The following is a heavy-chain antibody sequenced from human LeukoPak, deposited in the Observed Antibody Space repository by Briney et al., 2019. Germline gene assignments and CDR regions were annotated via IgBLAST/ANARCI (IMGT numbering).Heavy chain of an antibody. CDR1: GGSISSGGYY. Sequence: SETLSLTCTVSGGSISSGGYYWSWIRQHPGKGLEWIGYIYYSGSTYYNPSLKSRVTISVDTSKNQFSLKLSSVTAADTAVYYCARGGYSSGWYGWGQGTLVTVSS. D-gene: IGHD6-19*01. CDR2: IYYSGST. CDR3: ARGGYSSGWYG. J-gene: IGHJ4*02. V-gene: IGHV4-31*03.